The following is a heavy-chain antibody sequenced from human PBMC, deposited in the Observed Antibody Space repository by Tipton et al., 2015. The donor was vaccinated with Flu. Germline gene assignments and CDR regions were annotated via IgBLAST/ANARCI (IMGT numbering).Heavy chain of an antibody. D-gene: IGHD2-15*01. CDR2: ISNSGGST. CDR3: AKGTTLLDY. Sequence: GSLRLSCAASGFTFTNYAMNWVRQAPGKGLEWVSLISNSGGSTYYADSVEGQFTISRDNSKNTVSLQMNSLRAEDTAVYYCAKGTTLLDYWGQGTLVTVSS. V-gene: IGHV3-23*01. J-gene: IGHJ4*02. CDR1: GFTFTNYA.